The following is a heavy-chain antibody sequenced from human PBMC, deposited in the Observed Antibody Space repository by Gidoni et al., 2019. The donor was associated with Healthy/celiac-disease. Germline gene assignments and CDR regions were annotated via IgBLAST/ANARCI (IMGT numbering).Heavy chain of an antibody. Sequence: QVQLVQSGAEVKKPGSSVKVSCKASAGTFSSYTISWVRQAPGQGLEWMGRIIPILGIANYAQKFQGRVTITADKSTSTAYMELSSLRSEDTAVYYCARGVVVVVAATPGYFDYWGQGTLVTVSS. D-gene: IGHD2-15*01. CDR3: ARGVVVVVAATPGYFDY. J-gene: IGHJ4*02. CDR2: IIPILGIA. CDR1: AGTFSSYT. V-gene: IGHV1-69*02.